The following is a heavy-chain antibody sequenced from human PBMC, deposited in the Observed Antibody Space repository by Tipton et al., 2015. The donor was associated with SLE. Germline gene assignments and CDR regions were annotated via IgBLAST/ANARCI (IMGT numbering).Heavy chain of an antibody. J-gene: IGHJ4*02. Sequence: SLRLSCAASGFIFSSYEMNWVRQAPGKGLEWVSYISSSGSAIYYADSVKGRFTISRDNAKNSLYLQMNSLRAEETAVYYCARGQWLGGDYWGQGTLVTVSS. D-gene: IGHD6-19*01. V-gene: IGHV3-48*03. CDR2: ISSSGSAI. CDR3: ARGQWLGGDY. CDR1: GFIFSSYE.